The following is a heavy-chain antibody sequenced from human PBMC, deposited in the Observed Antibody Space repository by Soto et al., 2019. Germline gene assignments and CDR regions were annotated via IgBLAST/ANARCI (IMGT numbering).Heavy chain of an antibody. CDR2: IKEDGSEE. CDR1: GFTFSNYW. V-gene: IGHV3-7*01. J-gene: IGHJ6*02. CDR3: ARGHYGMDV. Sequence: GGSLRLSCAASGFTFSNYWITWVRQAPGKGLEWVANIKEDGSEEHYVDSVEGRFIISRDNGRNSVDLQMNSLRAEDTAVYYCARGHYGMDVWGQGTTVTVSS.